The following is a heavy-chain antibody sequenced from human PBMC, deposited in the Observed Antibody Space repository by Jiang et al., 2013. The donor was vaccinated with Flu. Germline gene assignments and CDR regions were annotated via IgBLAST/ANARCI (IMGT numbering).Heavy chain of an antibody. CDR3: ARDTSGYGTAWFTH. V-gene: IGHV1-69*01. J-gene: IGHJ5*02. CDR2: TT. Sequence: TTNYAQKFQGRVTITADESTTTAYMELYSLTSEDTAVYYCARDTSGYGTAWFTHWGQGTLITVSS. D-gene: IGHD2-8*02.